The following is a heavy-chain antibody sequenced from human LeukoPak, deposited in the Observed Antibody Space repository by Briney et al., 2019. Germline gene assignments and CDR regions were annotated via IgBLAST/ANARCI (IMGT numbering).Heavy chain of an antibody. J-gene: IGHJ4*02. Sequence: GGSLRLSCAASGFTFSSYWKSWVRQAPGKGLEWVANIKQDGSGKYYVDSVKGRFTISRDNAKNSLYLQLNSLRAEDTAVYYCARTVGVDYYDSSGYEPWGQGTLVTVSS. V-gene: IGHV3-7*01. CDR2: IKQDGSGK. CDR1: GFTFSSYW. CDR3: ARTVGVDYYDSSGYEP. D-gene: IGHD3-22*01.